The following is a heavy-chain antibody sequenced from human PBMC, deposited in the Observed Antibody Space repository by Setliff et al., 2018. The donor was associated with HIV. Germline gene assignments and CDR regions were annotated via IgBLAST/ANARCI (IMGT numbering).Heavy chain of an antibody. CDR1: GGSINNYY. J-gene: IGHJ5*02. V-gene: IGHV4-4*07. CDR2: IYPTGVT. CDR3: VRLGSGWSVGWFDP. Sequence: PSETLSLTCTVSGGSINNYYWTWIRQPAGKGLEWIGRIYPTGVTNYNPSLMSRLTMSVDMSKNQFSLKLTSVTAADTAVYYCVRLGSGWSVGWFDPWGQGTLVTVSS. D-gene: IGHD6-13*01.